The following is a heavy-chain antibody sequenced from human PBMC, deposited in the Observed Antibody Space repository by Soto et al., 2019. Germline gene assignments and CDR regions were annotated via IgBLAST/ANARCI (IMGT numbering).Heavy chain of an antibody. CDR2: ISGSGGST. V-gene: IGHV3-23*01. J-gene: IGHJ4*02. CDR1: GFTFSSYA. CDR3: AKDVVLMVYAMGVGDSKFDY. D-gene: IGHD2-8*01. Sequence: EVQLLESGGGLVQPGGSLRLSCAASGFTFSSYAMSWVRQAPGKGLEWVSAISGSGGSTYYADSVKGRFTISRDNSKNTLYRQMNSLRAEDTAVYYCAKDVVLMVYAMGVGDSKFDYWGQGTLVTVSS.